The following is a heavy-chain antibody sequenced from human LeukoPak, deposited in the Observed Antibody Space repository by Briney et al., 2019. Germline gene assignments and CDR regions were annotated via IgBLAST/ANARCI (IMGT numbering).Heavy chain of an antibody. CDR2: ISSSSSYI. D-gene: IGHD5-18*01. J-gene: IGHJ4*02. CDR3: ARDSMDTAMVPLFGY. Sequence: PGGSLRLSCAAPGFTFSSYSMNWVRQAPGKGLEWVSSISSSSSYIYYADSVKGRFTISRDNAKNSLYLQMNSLRAEDTAVYYCARDSMDTAMVPLFGYWGQGTLVTVSS. CDR1: GFTFSSYS. V-gene: IGHV3-21*01.